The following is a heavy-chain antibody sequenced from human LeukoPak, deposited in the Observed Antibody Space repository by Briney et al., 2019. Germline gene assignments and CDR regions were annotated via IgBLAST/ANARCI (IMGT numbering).Heavy chain of an antibody. CDR1: GFTFTNYY. J-gene: IGHJ3*02. Sequence: ASVKASCKASGFTFTNYYMHWVRQAPGQGLEWMGLINPNGRSTSYPQKFQGRVTMTRDTSTSTVYMELSSLRSEDTAVYYCARGPSGAFDIWGQGTMVTVSS. V-gene: IGHV1-46*01. CDR3: ARGPSGAFDI. D-gene: IGHD1-1*01. CDR2: INPNGRST.